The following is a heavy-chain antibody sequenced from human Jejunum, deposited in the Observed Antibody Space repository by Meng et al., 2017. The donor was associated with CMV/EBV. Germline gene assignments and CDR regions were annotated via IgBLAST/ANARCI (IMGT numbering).Heavy chain of an antibody. CDR3: ARGGGNTRFDY. CDR2: INQRGSEE. V-gene: IGHV3-7*01. J-gene: IGHJ4*02. CDR1: GFTFSPYW. Sequence: CVASGFTFSPYWMSWVRQTPWKGLEWVANINQRGSEESYVGSVKGRFTISRDNAKNSLYLQMNSLRAEDTAVYYCARGGGNTRFDYWGQGTLVTVSS. D-gene: IGHD3-16*01.